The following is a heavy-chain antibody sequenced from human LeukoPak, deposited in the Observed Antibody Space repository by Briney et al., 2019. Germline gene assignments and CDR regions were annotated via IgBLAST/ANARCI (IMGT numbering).Heavy chain of an antibody. CDR2: IYYSGST. CDR1: GGSISSSSYY. CDR3: ARRRTTHYYYYYMDV. Sequence: TSETLSLTCTVSGGSISSSSYYWGWIRQPPGKGLEWIGSIYYSGSTYYNPSLKSRVTISVDTSKNQFSLKLSSVTAADTAVYYCARRRTTHYYYYYMDVWGKGTTVTVS. J-gene: IGHJ6*03. V-gene: IGHV4-39*01. D-gene: IGHD4-17*01.